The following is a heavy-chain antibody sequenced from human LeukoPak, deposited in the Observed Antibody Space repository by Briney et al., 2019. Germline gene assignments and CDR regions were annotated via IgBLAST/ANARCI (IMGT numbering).Heavy chain of an antibody. J-gene: IGHJ4*02. CDR1: GFTFDDYA. V-gene: IGHV3-9*01. CDR2: ISWNSGSI. Sequence: PGGSLRLSCAASGFTFDDYAMHWVRQAPGKGLEWVSGISWNSGSIGYADSVKGQFTISRDNAKNSLYLQMNSLRAEDTALYYCAKGLWFGEFDYWGQGTLVTVSS. CDR3: AKGLWFGEFDY. D-gene: IGHD3-10*01.